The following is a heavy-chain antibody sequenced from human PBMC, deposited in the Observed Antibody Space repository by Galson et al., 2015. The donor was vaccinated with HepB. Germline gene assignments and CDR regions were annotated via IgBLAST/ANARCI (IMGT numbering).Heavy chain of an antibody. CDR2: ISDDGTYK. Sequence: SLRLSCAASGFTFSTYGMHWVRQAPGKGLEWVAVISDDGTYKYYADSVKGRFTISRDNSKNTLYLQMNSLRTEDTAVYYCAKSYYGSGSYHFDYWGQGTLVTVSS. CDR1: GFTFSTYG. D-gene: IGHD3-10*01. J-gene: IGHJ4*02. V-gene: IGHV3-30*18. CDR3: AKSYYGSGSYHFDY.